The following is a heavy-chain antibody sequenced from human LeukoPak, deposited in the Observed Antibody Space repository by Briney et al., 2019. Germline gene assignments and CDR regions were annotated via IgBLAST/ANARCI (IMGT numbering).Heavy chain of an antibody. CDR1: GFTFSNAY. D-gene: IGHD6-13*01. CDR2: IKSKTGGGTT. J-gene: IGHJ4*02. CDR3: TTDAGYSSRWYNY. V-gene: IGHV3-15*01. Sequence: GGSLRLSCAASGFTFSNAYMSWVRQAPGKGLEWVGRIKSKTGGGTTDYAAPVKGRFTISRDDSKNTLYLQMNSLKTEDTAVYYCTTDAGYSSRWYNYWGQGTLVTVSS.